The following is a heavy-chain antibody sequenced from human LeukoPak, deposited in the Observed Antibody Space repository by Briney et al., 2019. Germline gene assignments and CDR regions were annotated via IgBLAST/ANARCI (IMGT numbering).Heavy chain of an antibody. V-gene: IGHV4-38-2*02. D-gene: IGHD2-15*01. CDR3: ARGGGGEYCSGGSCYTPVDY. CDR2: IYHSGST. Sequence: SETLSLTCTVSGYSISSGYYWGWIRQPPGKGLEWIGSIYHSGSTYYNPSLKSRVTISVDTSKNQFSLKLSSVTAADTAVYYCARGGGGEYCSGGSCYTPVDYWGQGTLVTVSS. CDR1: GYSISSGYY. J-gene: IGHJ4*02.